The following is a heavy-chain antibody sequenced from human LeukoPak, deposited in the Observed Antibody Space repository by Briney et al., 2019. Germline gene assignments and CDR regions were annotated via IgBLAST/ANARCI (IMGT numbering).Heavy chain of an antibody. D-gene: IGHD3-22*01. J-gene: IGHJ5*02. Sequence: SETLSLTCAVSGGSISSGGYSWSWIRQPPGKGLEWIGYIYHSGSTYYNPSLKSRVTISVDRSKNQFSLKLSSVTAADTAVYYCARERSESSGYSGFDPWGQGTLVTVSS. V-gene: IGHV4-30-2*01. CDR1: GGSISSGGYS. CDR2: IYHSGST. CDR3: ARERSESSGYSGFDP.